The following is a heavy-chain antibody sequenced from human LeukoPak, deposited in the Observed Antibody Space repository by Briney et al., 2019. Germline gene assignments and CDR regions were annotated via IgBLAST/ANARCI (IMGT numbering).Heavy chain of an antibody. Sequence: GASVKVSCKASGYTFTSYYMHWVRQAPGQGLEWMGIINPSGGSTSYAQKFQGRVTMTRDTSTSTVYMELSSLRSEDTAVYYCVAWEEGIAVADHMTRLFQHWGQGTLVTVSS. D-gene: IGHD6-19*01. V-gene: IGHV1-46*01. J-gene: IGHJ1*01. CDR3: VAWEEGIAVADHMTRLFQH. CDR1: GYTFTSYY. CDR2: INPSGGST.